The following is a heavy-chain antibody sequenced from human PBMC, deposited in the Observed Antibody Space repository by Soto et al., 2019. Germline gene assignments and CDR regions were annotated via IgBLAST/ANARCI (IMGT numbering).Heavy chain of an antibody. V-gene: IGHV5-51*01. CDR2: IYPGDSDT. D-gene: IGHD3-22*01. CDR1: GYSFTSYW. CDR3: ARRTRITMIVVGVEHALDI. Sequence: GESLKISCKGSGYSFTSYWIGWVRQMPGKGLEWMGIIYPGDSDTRYSPSFQGQVTISADKSISTAYLQWSSLKASDTAMYYCARRTRITMIVVGVEHALDIWGQGTMVTVSS. J-gene: IGHJ3*02.